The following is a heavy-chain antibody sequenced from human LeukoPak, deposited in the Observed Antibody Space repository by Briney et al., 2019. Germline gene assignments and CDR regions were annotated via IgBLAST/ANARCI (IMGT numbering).Heavy chain of an antibody. CDR3: ARLYGSGTWSWFDP. D-gene: IGHD3-10*01. V-gene: IGHV4-59*08. CDR1: GGSISSYY. CDR2: IYYSGST. Sequence: PSETLSLTCTVSGGSISSYYWSWIRQPPGKGLEWIGYIYYSGSTNYNPSLKSRVTISVDTSKNQFSLKLSSVTAADTAVYYCARLYGSGTWSWFDPWGQGTLVTVSS. J-gene: IGHJ5*02.